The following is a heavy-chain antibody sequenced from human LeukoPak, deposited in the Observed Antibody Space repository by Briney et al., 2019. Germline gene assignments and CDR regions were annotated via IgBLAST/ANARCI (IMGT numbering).Heavy chain of an antibody. CDR3: AKEEYCTNGVCYTIYYFDY. CDR2: IKRDGSEK. CDR1: GFTFNSYW. Sequence: GGSLRLSCAASGFTFNSYWMNWVRQAPGKGLEWVANIKRDGSEKYYVDSVKGRFTISRDNAKNSLYLQMNSLRAEDTAVYYCAKEEYCTNGVCYTIYYFDYWGQGTLVTVSS. V-gene: IGHV3-7*03. D-gene: IGHD2-8*01. J-gene: IGHJ4*02.